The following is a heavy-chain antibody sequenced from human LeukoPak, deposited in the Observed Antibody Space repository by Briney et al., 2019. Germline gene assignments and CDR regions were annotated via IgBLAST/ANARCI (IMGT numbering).Heavy chain of an antibody. V-gene: IGHV3-74*01. CDR1: GFTLSSYW. CDR2: SNSDGSIQ. Sequence: GGSLRLSCAASGFTLSSYWIHWVRHGPGKGLVWVSRSNSDGSIQQYADSVKGRFTISRDNAKNTLYMQMNRLRAEDTSVSYCVRGSNDWNGMDYWGQGALVTVSA. CDR3: VRGSNDWNGMDY. D-gene: IGHD1-1*01. J-gene: IGHJ4*02.